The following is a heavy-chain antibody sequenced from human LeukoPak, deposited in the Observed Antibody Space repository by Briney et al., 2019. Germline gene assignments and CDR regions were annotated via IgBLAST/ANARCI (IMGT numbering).Heavy chain of an antibody. CDR1: GFTFSSYG. J-gene: IGHJ4*02. CDR3: ARESESYDSSGSTFNY. CDR2: IRYDGSNK. D-gene: IGHD3-22*01. Sequence: PGGSLRLSCAVSGFTFSSYGMHWVRQAPGKGLEWVAFIRYDGSNKFYADSVKGRFTISRDNSKNTLSLQMNSLRAEDTAVYYCARESESYDSSGSTFNYWGQGTLVTVSS. V-gene: IGHV3-30*02.